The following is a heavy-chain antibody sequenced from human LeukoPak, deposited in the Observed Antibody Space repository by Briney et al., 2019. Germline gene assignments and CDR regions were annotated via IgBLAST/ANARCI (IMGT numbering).Heavy chain of an antibody. Sequence: GGSLRLSCAASGFTFDDYAMHWFRQAPGKGLEWVSLISGDGGSTYYADSVKGRFTISRDNSKNSLYLQMNSLRTEDTALYYCAKIPPFGRYFDWYQPHDAFDIWGQGTMVTVSS. CDR3: AKIPPFGRYFDWYQPHDAFDI. J-gene: IGHJ3*02. V-gene: IGHV3-43*02. D-gene: IGHD3-9*01. CDR2: ISGDGGST. CDR1: GFTFDDYA.